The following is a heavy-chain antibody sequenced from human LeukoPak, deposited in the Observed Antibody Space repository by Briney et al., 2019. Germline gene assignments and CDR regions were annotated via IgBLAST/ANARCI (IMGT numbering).Heavy chain of an antibody. V-gene: IGHV4-4*07. CDR2: IYSSGST. CDR1: GGSISSYY. J-gene: IGHJ4*02. CDR3: ASLRGDNWNYYDY. Sequence: SETLSLTCSVSGGSISSYYWSWIRQTAGKGLEWIGRIYSSGSTNYNPSLKSRVTMSVDMSKNQFSLKLSSVTAADTAVYYCASLRGDNWNYYDYWGQGILVTVSS. D-gene: IGHD1-20*01.